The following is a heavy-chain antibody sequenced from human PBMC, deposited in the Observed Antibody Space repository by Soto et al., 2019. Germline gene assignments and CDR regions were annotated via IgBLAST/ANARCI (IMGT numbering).Heavy chain of an antibody. CDR1: GYSFTNYW. Sequence: PGESLKISCKGSGYSFTNYWISWVRHMPGKGLEWMGRIDPSDSYTNYSPSFQGHVTILADKSISTAYLQWSSLRASDTAMYYCARHYDILTGFVYWGQGTQVTVSS. D-gene: IGHD3-9*01. CDR3: ARHYDILTGFVY. CDR2: IDPSDSYT. J-gene: IGHJ4*02. V-gene: IGHV5-10-1*01.